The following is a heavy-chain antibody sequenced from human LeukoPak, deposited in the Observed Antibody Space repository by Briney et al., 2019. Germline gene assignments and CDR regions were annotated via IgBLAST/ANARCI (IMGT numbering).Heavy chain of an antibody. J-gene: IGHJ4*02. CDR3: AKDLLTGIAAAGPGY. CDR1: GGTFSSYA. V-gene: IGHV1-69*05. Sequence: GASVKVSCKASGGTFSSYAISWVRQAPGQGLEWMGGIIPIFGTANYAQKFQGRVTITTDESTSTAYMELSSLRAEDTAVYYCAKDLLTGIAAAGPGYWGQGTLVTVSS. CDR2: IIPIFGTA. D-gene: IGHD6-13*01.